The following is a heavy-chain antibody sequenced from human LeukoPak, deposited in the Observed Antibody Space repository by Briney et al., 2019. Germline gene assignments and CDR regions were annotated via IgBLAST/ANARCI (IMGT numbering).Heavy chain of an antibody. Sequence: PGESLKISCKGSGYSFTSYWIGWVRQMPGKGLEWMGIIYPGDSDTRYSPSFQGQVTISADKSISTAYLQWSSLKASDTAMYYCARTNIQPYCGGDCYWTDWGQGTLVTVSS. CDR1: GYSFTSYW. J-gene: IGHJ4*02. CDR3: ARTNIQPYCGGDCYWTD. V-gene: IGHV5-51*01. D-gene: IGHD2-21*02. CDR2: IYPGDSDT.